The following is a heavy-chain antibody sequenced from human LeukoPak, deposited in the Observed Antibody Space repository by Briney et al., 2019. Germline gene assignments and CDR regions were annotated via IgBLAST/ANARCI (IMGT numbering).Heavy chain of an antibody. CDR2: IYPDDSDT. CDR1: GYSFTTYW. D-gene: IGHD6-13*01. V-gene: IGHV5-51*03. Sequence: GESLKISCKGSGYSFTTYWIAWVRQMPGKGLEWMGIIYPDDSDTRYSPSFQGQVTISADKSISTAYMELSRLRSDDTAVYYCARDLYVAAAGTMVDVWGKGTAVTVSS. J-gene: IGHJ6*04. CDR3: ARDLYVAAAGTMVDV.